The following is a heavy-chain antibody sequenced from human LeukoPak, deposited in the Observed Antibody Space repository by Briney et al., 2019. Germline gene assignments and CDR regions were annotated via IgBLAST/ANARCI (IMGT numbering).Heavy chain of an antibody. D-gene: IGHD4-23*01. V-gene: IGHV4-59*01. CDR1: GAYFTNYY. CDR2: SSYTGNT. CDR3: ARGLGLRWSPGAFDI. J-gene: IGHJ3*02. Sequence: SETLSLTCTVSGAYFTNYYWSFIRQPPGKGLEWIGFSSYTGNTNYNPSLKSRVTISVDTSKNQFSLKLSSVTAAVTAVYYCARGLGLRWSPGAFDIWGQGTMVTVSS.